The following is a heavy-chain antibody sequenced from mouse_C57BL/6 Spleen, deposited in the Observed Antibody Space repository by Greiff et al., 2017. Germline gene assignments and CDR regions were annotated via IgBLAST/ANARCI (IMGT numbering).Heavy chain of an antibody. V-gene: IGHV1-69*01. CDR3: ARRGAYDYEYCYGMDY. D-gene: IGHD2-4*01. Sequence: QVQLQQPGAELVMPGASVKLSCKASGYTFTSYWMHWVKQRPGQGLEWIGEIDPSDSYTNYNQKFKGKSTLTVDKSSSTAYMQLSSLTSEDSAVYYGARRGAYDYEYCYGMDYWGQGTSVTVSS. J-gene: IGHJ4*01. CDR1: GYTFTSYW. CDR2: IDPSDSYT.